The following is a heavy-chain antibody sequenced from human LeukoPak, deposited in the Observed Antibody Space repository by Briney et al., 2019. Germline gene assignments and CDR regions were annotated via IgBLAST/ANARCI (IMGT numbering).Heavy chain of an antibody. V-gene: IGHV3-23*01. CDR3: AKGYSGYDPNDY. D-gene: IGHD5-12*01. Sequence: GGSLRLSRAASGFTFSSYVMSWVRQAPGKGLEWVSAISGSGGSTYYADSVKGRFTISRDNSKNTLYLQMNSLRAEDTAVYYCAKGYSGYDPNDYWGQGTLVTVSS. CDR2: ISGSGGST. CDR1: GFTFSSYV. J-gene: IGHJ4*02.